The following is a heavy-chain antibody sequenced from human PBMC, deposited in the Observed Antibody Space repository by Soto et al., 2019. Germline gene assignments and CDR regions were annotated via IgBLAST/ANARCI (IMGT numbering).Heavy chain of an antibody. J-gene: IGHJ3*02. V-gene: IGHV3-21*01. CDR1: GFTFSSYS. CDR2: ISSSSSYI. Sequence: EVQLVESGGGLVKPGGSLRLSCAASGFTFSSYSMNWVRQAPGKGLEWVSSISSSSSYIYYADSVKGRFTISRDNAKNSLYLQMNSLRAEDTAVYYCARAWGHNYDFWSGAAFDIWGQGTMVTVSS. D-gene: IGHD3-3*01. CDR3: ARAWGHNYDFWSGAAFDI.